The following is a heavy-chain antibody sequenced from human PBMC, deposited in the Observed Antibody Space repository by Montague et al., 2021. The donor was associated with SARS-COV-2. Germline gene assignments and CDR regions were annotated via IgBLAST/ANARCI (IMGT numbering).Heavy chain of an antibody. CDR1: GYIFSSYS. Sequence: SVKVSCKASGYIFSSYSISWVRQAPGQGLEWMGWISTYDYKTNYAQMVQGRVTVTTDTSTSTVYMELRGLRSDDKAVYYCARDWYCRGGRCHNTFDIWGQGTLVTVSS. V-gene: IGHV1-18*01. J-gene: IGHJ3*02. CDR3: ARDWYCRGGRCHNTFDI. CDR2: ISTYDYKT. D-gene: IGHD2-15*01.